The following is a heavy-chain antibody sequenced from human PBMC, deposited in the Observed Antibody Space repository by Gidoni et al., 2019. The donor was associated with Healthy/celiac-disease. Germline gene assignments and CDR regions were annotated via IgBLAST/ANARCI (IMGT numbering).Heavy chain of an antibody. V-gene: IGHV3-23*01. CDR2: ISGSGGST. CDR3: AKTDVDIVATTFDY. J-gene: IGHJ4*02. Sequence: EVQLLESGGGLVQPGGSLRLSGAASGFTFSSYAMSWVRQAPWKGLEWVSAISGSGGSTYYADPVKGRFTISRDNPKNTLYLQMNSLRAEDTAVYYCAKTDVDIVATTFDYWGQGTLVTVSS. D-gene: IGHD5-12*01. CDR1: GFTFSSYA.